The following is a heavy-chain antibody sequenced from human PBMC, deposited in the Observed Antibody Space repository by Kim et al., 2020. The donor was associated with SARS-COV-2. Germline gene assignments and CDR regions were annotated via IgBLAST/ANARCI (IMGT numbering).Heavy chain of an antibody. CDR1: GGTFSSYA. J-gene: IGHJ5*02. V-gene: IGHV1-69*04. CDR3: ASNEAYCGVDCYVWFDP. Sequence: SVKVSCKASGGTFSSYAISWVRQAPGQGLEWMGRIIPILGIANYAQKFQGRVTITADKSTSTAYMELSSLRSEDTAVYYCASNEAYCGVDCYVWFDPWGQGTLVTVSS. CDR2: IIPILGIA. D-gene: IGHD2-21*02.